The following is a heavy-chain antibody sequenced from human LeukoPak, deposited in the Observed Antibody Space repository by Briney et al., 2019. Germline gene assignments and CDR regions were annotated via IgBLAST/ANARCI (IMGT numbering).Heavy chain of an antibody. CDR2: IYHSGST. J-gene: IGHJ4*02. V-gene: IGHV4-30-2*01. CDR1: GGSISSGGYS. D-gene: IGHD1-26*01. CDR3: ASLYSGSYYYFDY. Sequence: PSQTLSLTCAVSGGSISSGGYSWSWIRQPPGKGLEWIGYIYHSGSTYYNPSLKSRATISVDRSKNQFSLKLSSVTAADTAVYYCASLYSGSYYYFDYWGQGTLVTVSS.